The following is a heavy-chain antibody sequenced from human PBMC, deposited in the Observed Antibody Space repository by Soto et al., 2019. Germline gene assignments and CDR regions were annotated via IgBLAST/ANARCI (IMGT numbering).Heavy chain of an antibody. D-gene: IGHD3-9*01. J-gene: IGHJ2*01. CDR2: IYSSGRT. V-gene: IGHV4-4*07. Sequence: QVHLQESGPGVVKASETLSLTCSLSGGSTSGKYWSWIRQSAGKGLEWIGRIYSSGRTHYNPSLGTRVSMSVAQSSFSLRLTSVTAADTAIYYCARDFDVNTALDYWYFDLWVRGTQVSVSS. CDR3: ARDFDVNTALDYWYFDL. CDR1: GGSTSGKY.